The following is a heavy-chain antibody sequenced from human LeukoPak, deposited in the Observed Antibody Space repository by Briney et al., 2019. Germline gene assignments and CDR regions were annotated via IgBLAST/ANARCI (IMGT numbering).Heavy chain of an antibody. D-gene: IGHD3-22*01. CDR2: ISSSSSTI. CDR1: GFTFSSYS. J-gene: IGHJ4*02. V-gene: IGHV3-48*04. Sequence: GGSLRLSCAASGFTFSSYSMNWVRQAPGKGLEWVSYISSSSSTIYYADSVKGRFTISRDNAKNSLYLQMNSLGAEDTAVYYCARVRYYYDSSGYYEMDYFDYWGQGTLVTVSS. CDR3: ARVRYYYDSSGYYEMDYFDY.